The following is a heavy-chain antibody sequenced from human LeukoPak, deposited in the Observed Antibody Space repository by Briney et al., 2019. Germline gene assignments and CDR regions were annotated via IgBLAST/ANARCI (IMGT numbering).Heavy chain of an antibody. V-gene: IGHV4-59*13. Sequence: PSETLSLTCAVYGGSFSGYYWSWIRQPPGKGLEWLAYIYYTGSTNYNPSLKSRVTISVDTSKNQFSLELSSVTAADTAVYYCARGVEEGALFDYWGQGTLVTVSS. D-gene: IGHD3-16*01. CDR3: ARGVEEGALFDY. CDR1: GGSFSGYY. J-gene: IGHJ4*02. CDR2: IYYTGST.